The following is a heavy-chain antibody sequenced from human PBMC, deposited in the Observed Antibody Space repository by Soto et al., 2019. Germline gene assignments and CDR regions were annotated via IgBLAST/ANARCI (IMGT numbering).Heavy chain of an antibody. J-gene: IGHJ6*02. CDR3: ARLLRHNYYGMTS. D-gene: IGHD5-12*01. CDR2: IYYSGST. Sequence: SETLSLTCTVSGGSISSSSYYWGWIRQPPGKGLEWIGSIYYSGSTYYNPSLKSRVTISVDTSKNQFSLKLSSVTAADTAVYYCARLLRHNYYGMTSGAKGPRSP. CDR1: GGSISSSSYY. V-gene: IGHV4-39*01.